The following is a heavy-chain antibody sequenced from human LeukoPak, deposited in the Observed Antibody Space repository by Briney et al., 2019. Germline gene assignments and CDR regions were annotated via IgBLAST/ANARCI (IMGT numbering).Heavy chain of an antibody. Sequence: GGSLRLSCAASGFTFSSAWMSWVRQAPGKGLEWVGRIKSKTDGGTTDYAAPVKGRFTISRDDSKNTLYLQMNSLKTEDTAVYYCTTDLVVVAVTGFDPWGQGTLVTVSS. D-gene: IGHD2-15*01. CDR2: IKSKTDGGTT. J-gene: IGHJ5*02. CDR1: GFTFSSAW. V-gene: IGHV3-15*01. CDR3: TTDLVVVAVTGFDP.